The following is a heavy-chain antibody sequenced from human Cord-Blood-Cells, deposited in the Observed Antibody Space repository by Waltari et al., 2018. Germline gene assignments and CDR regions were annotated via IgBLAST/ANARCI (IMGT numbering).Heavy chain of an antibody. CDR1: GGSSSGYY. Sequence: QVQLQQWGAGMLKPSETLSLTCAVYGGSSSGYYWSWIRPPPGKGLEWSGEINHSGSTNGNPSLTSQVTISVDTPKSQFSLELSSVTAADTAVYYFASQLGIRYFDLWGRGTLVTVSS. CDR3: ASQLGIRYFDL. J-gene: IGHJ2*01. CDR2: INHSGST. D-gene: IGHD7-27*01. V-gene: IGHV4-34*01.